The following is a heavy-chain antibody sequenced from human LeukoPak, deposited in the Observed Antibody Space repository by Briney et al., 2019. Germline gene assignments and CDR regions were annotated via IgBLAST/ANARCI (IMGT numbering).Heavy chain of an antibody. CDR1: GGSFSGYY. J-gene: IGHJ4*02. CDR3: ARETGGGYSFDY. V-gene: IGHV4-34*01. D-gene: IGHD5-12*01. CDR2: INHSGST. Sequence: SETLSLTCAVYGGSFSGYYWSWIRQPPGKGLEWIGEINHSGSTNYNPSLKSRVTISVDTSKNQFSLKLSSVTAADTAVYYCARETGGGYSFDYWGQGTLVTVSS.